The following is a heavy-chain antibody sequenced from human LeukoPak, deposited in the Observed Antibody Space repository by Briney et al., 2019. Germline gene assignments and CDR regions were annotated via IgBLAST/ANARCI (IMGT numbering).Heavy chain of an antibody. CDR2: ISSSGSTI. CDR3: ARGQYDYNYFDY. D-gene: IGHD5-12*01. CDR1: GFTFSSYE. V-gene: IGHV3-48*03. J-gene: IGHJ4*02. Sequence: PGGSLRLSCAASGFTFSSYEMNWVRQAPGKGLEWVSYISSSGSTIYYADSVKGRLTISRDNAKNSLYLQMNSLRAEDTAVYYCARGQYDYNYFDYWGQGTLVTVSS.